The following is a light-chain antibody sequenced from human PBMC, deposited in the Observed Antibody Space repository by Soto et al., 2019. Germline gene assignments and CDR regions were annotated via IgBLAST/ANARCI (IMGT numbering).Light chain of an antibody. Sequence: DIQMTQSPSSLSASVGDRVTITCRASQGTSNYLAWYQQKPGKVPKLLIYAASTLQSGVPSRFRGSGSGTYFTLTINSLQPEDVATYYCQKYNSPPTWTFGQGPKVEIK. CDR3: QKYNSPPTWT. CDR1: QGTSNY. V-gene: IGKV1-27*01. CDR2: AAS. J-gene: IGKJ1*01.